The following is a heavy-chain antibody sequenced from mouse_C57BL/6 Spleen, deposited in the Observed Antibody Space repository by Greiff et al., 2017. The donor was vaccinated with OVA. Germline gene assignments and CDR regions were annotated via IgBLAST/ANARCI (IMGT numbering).Heavy chain of an antibody. CDR2: ISSGSSTI. D-gene: IGHD2-2*01. J-gene: IGHJ1*03. V-gene: IGHV5-17*01. CDR1: GFTFSDYG. CDR3: ARSSYGYDPYWYFDV. Sequence: EVMLVESGGGLVKPGGSLKLSCAASGFTFSDYGMHWVRQAPEKGLEWVAYISSGSSTIYYADTVKGRFTISRDNAKNTLFLQMTSLRSEDTAMYYCARSSYGYDPYWYFDVWGTGTTVTVSS.